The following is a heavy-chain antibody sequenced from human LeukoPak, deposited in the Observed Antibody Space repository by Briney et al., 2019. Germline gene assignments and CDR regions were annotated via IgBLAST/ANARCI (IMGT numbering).Heavy chain of an antibody. V-gene: IGHV4-61*08. D-gene: IGHD1-26*01. Sequence: PSQTLSLTCTVSGGSISSGDYYWSWIRQPPGKGLEWIGYIYYSGSTNYNPSLKSRVTISVDTSKNQFSLKLSSVTAVDTAVYYCARQGVGATMYYFDYWGQGTLVTVSS. CDR3: ARQGVGATMYYFDY. CDR2: IYYSGST. CDR1: GGSISSGDYY. J-gene: IGHJ4*02.